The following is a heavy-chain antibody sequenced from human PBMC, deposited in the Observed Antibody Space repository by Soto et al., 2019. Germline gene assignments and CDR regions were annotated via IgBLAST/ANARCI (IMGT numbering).Heavy chain of an antibody. V-gene: IGHV3-23*01. J-gene: IGHJ3*01. CDR1: GFTFSDYA. Sequence: EVQLLESGGGLVQPGGSLRLSCAASGFTFSDYAMNWVRQAPGKGLEWVSFISGSGGSAYYADSVQGRFTISRDNSRNTLYLQMNSLRAEDTAIYSCVREGGGRYSPGSFDLWGRGTKVTVSS. CDR2: ISGSGGSA. CDR3: VREGGGRYSPGSFDL. D-gene: IGHD6-19*01.